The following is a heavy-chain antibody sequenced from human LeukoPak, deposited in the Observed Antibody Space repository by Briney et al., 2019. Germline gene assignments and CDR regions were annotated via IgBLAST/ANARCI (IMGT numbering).Heavy chain of an antibody. CDR2: ISGSGGST. D-gene: IGHD2-15*01. Sequence: GGSLRLSCAASGFTFSIYAMSWVRQAPGKGLEWVSAISGSGGSTYYVDSVKGRFTISRDNSKNTLYLQMNSLRAEDTAVYYCAKDVRYCSGGSCYNWFDPWGQGTLVTVSS. CDR3: AKDVRYCSGGSCYNWFDP. J-gene: IGHJ5*02. CDR1: GFTFSIYA. V-gene: IGHV3-23*01.